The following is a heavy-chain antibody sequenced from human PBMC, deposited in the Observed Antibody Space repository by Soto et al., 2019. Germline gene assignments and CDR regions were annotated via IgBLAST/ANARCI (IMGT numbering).Heavy chain of an antibody. CDR3: ARPRGYPKYNFDS. CDR1: GGSISNYY. Sequence: TETLSLTCTVSGGSISNYYWSWIRQPPGKGLEWIGYIYYSGSTNYKPSLRSRVTISVDTSKKQLSLRLSSVTAADKAMYYCARPRGYPKYNFDSCRQGTLVTDSS. D-gene: IGHD1-1*01. CDR2: IYYSGST. J-gene: IGHJ4*02. V-gene: IGHV4-59*01.